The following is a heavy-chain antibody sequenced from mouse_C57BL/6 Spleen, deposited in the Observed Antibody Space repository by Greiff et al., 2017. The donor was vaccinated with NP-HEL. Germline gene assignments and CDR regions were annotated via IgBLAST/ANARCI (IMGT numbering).Heavy chain of an antibody. J-gene: IGHJ2*01. CDR2: INPNNGGT. Sequence: EVQLQQSGPELVKPGASVKISCKASGYTFTDYYMNWVKQSHGKSLEWIGDINPNNGGTSYNQKFKGKATLTVDKSSSTAYMELRSLTSEDSAVYYCARGLDGYSDYWGQGTTLTVSS. D-gene: IGHD2-3*01. CDR1: GYTFTDYY. V-gene: IGHV1-26*01. CDR3: ARGLDGYSDY.